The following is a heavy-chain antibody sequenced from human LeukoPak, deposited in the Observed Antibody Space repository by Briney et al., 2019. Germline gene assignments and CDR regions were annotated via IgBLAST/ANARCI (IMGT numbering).Heavy chain of an antibody. CDR2: IYHSGST. CDR1: GGSISSSNW. V-gene: IGHV4-4*02. CDR3: ARLIAVAGLAEYYYGMDV. J-gene: IGHJ6*02. D-gene: IGHD6-19*01. Sequence: KPSETLSLTCAVSGGSISSSNWWSWVRQPPGKGLEWIGEIYHSGSTNYNPSLKSRVTISVDKSKNQFSLKLSSVTAADTAVYYSARLIAVAGLAEYYYGMDVWGQGTTVTVSS.